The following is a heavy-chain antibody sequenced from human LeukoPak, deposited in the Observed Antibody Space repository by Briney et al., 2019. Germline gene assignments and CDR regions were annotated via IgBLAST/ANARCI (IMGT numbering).Heavy chain of an antibody. Sequence: ASVKVSCKASGYTFTGYYMHWVRQAPGQGLEWMGWINPNSGGTNYAQKFQGRVTMTTDTSTSTVYMELRSLRSDDTAVYYCARGSPPRRNYDSRGYYSYYFDYWGQGTLVTVSS. CDR1: GYTFTGYY. D-gene: IGHD3-22*01. CDR3: ARGSPPRRNYDSRGYYSYYFDY. CDR2: INPNSGGT. V-gene: IGHV1-2*02. J-gene: IGHJ4*02.